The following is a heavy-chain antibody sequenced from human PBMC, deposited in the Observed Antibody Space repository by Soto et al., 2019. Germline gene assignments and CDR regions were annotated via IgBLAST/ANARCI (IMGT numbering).Heavy chain of an antibody. D-gene: IGHD2-15*01. CDR1: GFTFSSYA. J-gene: IGHJ5*02. CDR3: AKEYLDCSGGSCYTGFDP. CDR2: ISGSGGST. Sequence: QTGGSLRLSCAASGFTFSSYAMSWVRQAPGKGLEWVSAISGSGGSTYYADSVKGRFTISRDNSKNTLYLQMNSLRAEDTAVYYCAKEYLDCSGGSCYTGFDPWGQGTLVTVSS. V-gene: IGHV3-23*01.